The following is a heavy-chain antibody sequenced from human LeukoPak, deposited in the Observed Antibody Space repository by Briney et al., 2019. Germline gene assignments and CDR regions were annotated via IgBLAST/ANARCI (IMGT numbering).Heavy chain of an antibody. D-gene: IGHD3-16*02. CDR1: GFTFSDYY. CDR3: ARGGDDYVWGSYRYTGPLDY. V-gene: IGHV3-11*01. Sequence: PGGSLRLSCAASGFTFSDYYMSWIRQAPGKGLEWVSYISSGGSTIYYADSVKGRFTISRDNAKNSLYLQMNSLRAEDTAVYYCARGGDDYVWGSYRYTGPLDYWGQGTLVTVSS. CDR2: ISSGGSTI. J-gene: IGHJ4*02.